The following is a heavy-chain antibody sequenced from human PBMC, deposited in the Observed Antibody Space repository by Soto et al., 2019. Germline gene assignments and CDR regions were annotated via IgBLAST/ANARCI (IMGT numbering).Heavy chain of an antibody. CDR2: IYYSGST. Sequence: SETLSLTCTVSDGSIRSSSYYWGWIRQPPGKGLEWIGSIYYSGSTYYNPSLKSRITISVDTSKNQFSLKLSSVTAADTAVYYCARLFGYFFSYMDVWSKGTTVTVSS. V-gene: IGHV4-39*01. J-gene: IGHJ6*03. CDR3: ARLFGYFFSYMDV. CDR1: DGSIRSSSYY. D-gene: IGHD3-3*01.